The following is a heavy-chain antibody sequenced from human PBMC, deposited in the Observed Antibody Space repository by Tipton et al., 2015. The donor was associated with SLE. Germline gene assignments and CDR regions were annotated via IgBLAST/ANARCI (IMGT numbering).Heavy chain of an antibody. CDR3: ASRSSRSGYCFDI. Sequence: TLSLTCTVSGGSISSGSYYWGWIRQPPGKGLEWIGSIYYSGSTYYNPSLKSRVTISVDTSKNQFSLKLSSVTAADTAVYYCASRSSRSGYCFDIWGQGTMVTVSS. CDR1: GGSISSGSYY. V-gene: IGHV4-39*07. CDR2: IYYSGST. J-gene: IGHJ3*02. D-gene: IGHD3-22*01.